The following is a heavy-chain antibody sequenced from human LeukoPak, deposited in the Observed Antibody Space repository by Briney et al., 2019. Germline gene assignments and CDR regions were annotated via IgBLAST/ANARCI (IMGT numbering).Heavy chain of an antibody. CDR1: GFTVSDYS. V-gene: IGHV3-23*01. CDR2: ITGSGSTT. J-gene: IGHJ4*02. CDR3: ARTKQQLVLVY. D-gene: IGHD6-13*01. Sequence: GGSLRLSCAASGFTVSDYSMSWVRQAPGKGLEWVSGITGSGSTTYYADSVKGRFTISRDNSKNTLYLQMNSLRAEDTAVYYCARTKQQLVLVYWGQGTLVTVSS.